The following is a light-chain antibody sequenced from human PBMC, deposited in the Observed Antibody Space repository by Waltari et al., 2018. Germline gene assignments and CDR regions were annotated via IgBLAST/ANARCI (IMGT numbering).Light chain of an antibody. CDR2: DGS. CDR1: SSDIGTFNL. J-gene: IGLJ3*02. Sequence: QSALTQPASVSGSPGQSISISCIGTSSDIGTFNLVSCNLQYPGTAPKLLIYDGSQRPSGVSNRFSGSKSGNTASLTISGLQAEDEAIYYCCSYAGSRTWVFGGGAKLTVL. CDR3: CSYAGSRTWV. V-gene: IGLV2-23*01.